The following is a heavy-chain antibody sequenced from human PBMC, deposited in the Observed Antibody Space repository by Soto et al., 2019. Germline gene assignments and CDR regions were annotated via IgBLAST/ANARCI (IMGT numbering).Heavy chain of an antibody. J-gene: IGHJ4*02. CDR1: GFTFSSYA. Sequence: GESLKISCAASGFTFSSYAMSWVRQAPGKGLEWVSAISGSGGSTYYADSVKGRFTISRDNSKNTLYLQMNSLRAEDTAVYYCAKDDYSNTFDYWGQGTLVTVSS. CDR2: ISGSGGST. CDR3: AKDDYSNTFDY. V-gene: IGHV3-23*01. D-gene: IGHD4-4*01.